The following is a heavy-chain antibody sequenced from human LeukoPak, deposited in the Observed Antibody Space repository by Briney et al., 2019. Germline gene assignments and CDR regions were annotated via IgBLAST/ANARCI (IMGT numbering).Heavy chain of an antibody. CDR1: GGSISSGGYY. V-gene: IGHV4-31*03. CDR2: IYYSGST. J-gene: IGHJ1*01. CDR3: ARAVVVVAATPYFQH. Sequence: SQTLSLTCTVSGGSISSGGYYWSWIRQHPGKGLEWIGYIYYSGSTYYNTSLKSRVTISVDTSKNQFSLKLSSVTAADTAVYYCARAVVVVAATPYFQHWGQGTLVTVSS. D-gene: IGHD2-15*01.